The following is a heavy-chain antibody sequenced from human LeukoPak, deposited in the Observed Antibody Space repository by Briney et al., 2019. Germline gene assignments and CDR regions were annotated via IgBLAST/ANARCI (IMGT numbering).Heavy chain of an antibody. D-gene: IGHD3-9*01. CDR1: GFTFRTNN. V-gene: IGHV3-53*01. CDR2: IYSGGST. J-gene: IGHJ3*02. Sequence: PGGSLSLSCAASGFTFRTNNMSWVRQAPGKGLEWVSVIYSGGSTDYADSVEGRFTISRDTSKNTLYLQMNSLRVEDTAVYYCARSSHNDILTCYSEEDVFNMSSQGTMVTVSS. CDR3: ARSSHNDILTCYSEEDVFNM.